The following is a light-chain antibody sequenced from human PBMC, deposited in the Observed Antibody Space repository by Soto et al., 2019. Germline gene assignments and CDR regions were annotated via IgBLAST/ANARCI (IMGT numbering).Light chain of an antibody. CDR3: QQYSTAPYT. Sequence: DIQMTQSPSTLSASVGDRVTITCRASQSISSWLAWYQQKPGKAPKLLIYKASSLESGFPSRFSGSGSGTEFTLTVSSLQPDDFAIYYCQQYSTAPYTFGQGAKLEIK. CDR2: KAS. J-gene: IGKJ2*01. V-gene: IGKV1-5*03. CDR1: QSISSW.